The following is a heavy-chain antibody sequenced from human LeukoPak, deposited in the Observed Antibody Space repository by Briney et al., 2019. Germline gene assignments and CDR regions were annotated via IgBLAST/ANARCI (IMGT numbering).Heavy chain of an antibody. CDR1: GFTLSSYA. Sequence: GGSLRLSCAASGFTLSSYAMSWVRQAPGKGLEWVSAISGSGGSTYYADSVKGRFTISRDNSKNTLYLQMNSLRAEDTAVYYCAKSVSRSYGVDYWGQGTLVTVSS. J-gene: IGHJ4*02. CDR2: ISGSGGST. D-gene: IGHD1-26*01. V-gene: IGHV3-23*01. CDR3: AKSVSRSYGVDY.